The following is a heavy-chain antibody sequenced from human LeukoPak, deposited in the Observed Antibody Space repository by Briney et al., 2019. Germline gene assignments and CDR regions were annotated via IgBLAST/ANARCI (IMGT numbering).Heavy chain of an antibody. Sequence: RASVKVSCKASGGTFSSYTISWVRQAPGQGLEWMGRIIPILGIAHYAQKCQGRVTITADKSTSTAYMELSSLRSEDTAVYYCARAGFGYCSSTSCPHFDYWGQGTLVTVSS. CDR3: ARAGFGYCSSTSCPHFDY. J-gene: IGHJ4*02. CDR1: GGTFSSYT. CDR2: IIPILGIA. V-gene: IGHV1-69*02. D-gene: IGHD2-2*01.